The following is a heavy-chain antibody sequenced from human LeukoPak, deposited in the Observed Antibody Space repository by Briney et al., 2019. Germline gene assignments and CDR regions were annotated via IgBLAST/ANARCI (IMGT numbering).Heavy chain of an antibody. J-gene: IGHJ4*02. CDR3: ALNPDYSGSGSFDY. V-gene: IGHV3-7*01. CDR2: IKEDGSEK. Sequence: PGGSLRLSCAASGFTFSSYWMSWVRQAPGKGLEWVADIKEDGSEKYYVDSVKGRFTISRDNAKNSLYLQMNSLRAEDTAVYYCALNPDYSGSGSFDYWGQGTLVTVSS. D-gene: IGHD3-10*01. CDR1: GFTFSSYW.